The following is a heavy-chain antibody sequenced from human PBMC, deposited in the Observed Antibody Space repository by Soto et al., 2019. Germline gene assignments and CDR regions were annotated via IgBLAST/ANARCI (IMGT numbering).Heavy chain of an antibody. Sequence: PGGSLRLSCAVSGFNFSSYAMSCVRQAPGKGLEWVSAISGSGGSTYYADSVKGRFTISRDNSKNTLYLQMNSLRAEDTAVYYCAKGLSSNKYSGYDAPYYYYMDVWGKGTTVTVSS. D-gene: IGHD5-12*01. J-gene: IGHJ6*03. CDR3: AKGLSSNKYSGYDAPYYYYMDV. CDR2: ISGSGGST. CDR1: GFNFSSYA. V-gene: IGHV3-23*01.